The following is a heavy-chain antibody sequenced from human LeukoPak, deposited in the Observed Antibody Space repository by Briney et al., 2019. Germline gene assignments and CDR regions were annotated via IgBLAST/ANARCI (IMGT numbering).Heavy chain of an antibody. CDR3: ARDAYADFDY. D-gene: IGHD2-2*01. Sequence: GGSLRLSCAASGFIFSSYWMHWVRQVPGKGLEWVSRISGDGSITNYADSVKGRFTISRDNAKNTLYLQMNSLRAEDTAVYYCARDAYADFDYWGQGTLVTVSS. CDR2: ISGDGSIT. J-gene: IGHJ4*02. V-gene: IGHV3-74*01. CDR1: GFIFSSYW.